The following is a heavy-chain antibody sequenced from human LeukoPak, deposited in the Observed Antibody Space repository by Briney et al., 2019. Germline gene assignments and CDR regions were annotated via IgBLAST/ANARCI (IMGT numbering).Heavy chain of an antibody. J-gene: IGHJ4*02. D-gene: IGHD4-23*01. V-gene: IGHV1-3*04. CDR1: GYTFTDYA. Sequence: GASVKVSCKASGYTFTDYAIHWVRQAPGQRLEWMGWINTGNGNTRYSQKFQDRFTIARDTSASTAYMELSSLRSEDTAVYYCARDLTVVGNFDYWGQGTLVTVSS. CDR3: ARDLTVVGNFDY. CDR2: INTGNGNT.